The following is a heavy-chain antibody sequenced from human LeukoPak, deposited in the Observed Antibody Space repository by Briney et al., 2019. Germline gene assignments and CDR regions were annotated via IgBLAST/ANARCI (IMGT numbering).Heavy chain of an antibody. CDR3: AKDISSGYYDD. V-gene: IGHV3-23*01. J-gene: IGHJ4*02. Sequence: GGSLRLSCAASGFTFSSYAMSWVRQAPGKGLQWVSEIGASGINTYYADSVKGRFTISRDNSKNALYLQMNSLRAEDTAVYYCAKDISSGYYDDWGQGTLVTVSS. CDR2: IGASGINT. D-gene: IGHD3-22*01. CDR1: GFTFSSYA.